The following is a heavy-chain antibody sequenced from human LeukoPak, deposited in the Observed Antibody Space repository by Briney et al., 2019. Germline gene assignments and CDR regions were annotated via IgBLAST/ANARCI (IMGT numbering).Heavy chain of an antibody. J-gene: IGHJ4*02. D-gene: IGHD6-19*01. CDR1: GFTFSTYA. CDR3: AKDRGTVAVAGIDY. V-gene: IGHV3-23*01. CDR2: LSGSFGRT. Sequence: PGGSLRLSCAASGFTFSTYAMSWVRQAPGKGLEWVSALSGSFGRTYYADSVKGRFTISGDNSKSTLYLQMNSLRAEDTALYYCAKDRGTVAVAGIDYWGQETLVTVSS.